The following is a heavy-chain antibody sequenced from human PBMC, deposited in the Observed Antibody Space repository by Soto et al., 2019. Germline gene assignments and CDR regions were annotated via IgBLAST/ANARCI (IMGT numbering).Heavy chain of an antibody. CDR3: AKDRGSGTGSCICYYYGLDV. CDR1: GYTFTSYG. J-gene: IGHJ6*02. CDR2: ISAYNGIT. D-gene: IGHD2-15*01. V-gene: IGHV1-18*04. Sequence: ASVKVSCKASGYTFTSYGISWVRQAPGQGLEWMGWISAYNGITKYAQNLQGRVTMTTDTSTGTAYMELRSLTSDDTAVYYCAKDRGSGTGSCICYYYGLDVWGQGTTVTVSS.